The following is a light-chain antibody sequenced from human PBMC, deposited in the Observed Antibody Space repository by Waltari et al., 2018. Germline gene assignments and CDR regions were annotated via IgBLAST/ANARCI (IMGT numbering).Light chain of an antibody. J-gene: IGKJ2*01. CDR2: GAS. CDR3: QQYGSSPMYT. CDR1: QSVSSSY. Sequence: ELVLTQSPVTLSLSPGERATLSCRASQSVSSSYLAWYQQKPGQAPRLLIYGASSRATGIPDRFSGSGSGTDFTLTISRLEPEDFAVYYCQQYGSSPMYTFGQGTKLEIK. V-gene: IGKV3-20*01.